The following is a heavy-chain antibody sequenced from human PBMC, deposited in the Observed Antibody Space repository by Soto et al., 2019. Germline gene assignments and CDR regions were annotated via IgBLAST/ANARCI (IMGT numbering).Heavy chain of an antibody. CDR1: GSSFSGYY. J-gene: IGHJ6*02. D-gene: IGHD4-4*01. V-gene: IGHV1-2*02. CDR3: ARGGNLEYSSPGGDYYYAMDV. CDR2: SSPNSGST. Sequence: ASVKVSCKASGSSFSGYYIHWVRQAPGQGLEWMGRSSPNSGSTSYAQKFQDRVTVTWDTSFSTGYMEMSSLTSDESAMYWCARGGNLEYSSPGGDYYYAMDVWGQGTAVTVSS.